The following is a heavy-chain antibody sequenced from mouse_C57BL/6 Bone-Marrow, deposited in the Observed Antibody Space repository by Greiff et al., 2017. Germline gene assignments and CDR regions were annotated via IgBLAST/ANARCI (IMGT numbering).Heavy chain of an antibody. Sequence: VQLQQSGAELARPGASVKLSCKASGYTFTSYGISWVKQRTGQGLEWIGEIYPGSGNTYYNEKFKGKATLTADKSSSTAYMELRSLTSEDSAVYFCAGWLLTIDYWGQGTTLTVSS. V-gene: IGHV1-81*01. CDR2: IYPGSGNT. D-gene: IGHD2-3*01. CDR1: GYTFTSYG. J-gene: IGHJ2*01. CDR3: AGWLLTIDY.